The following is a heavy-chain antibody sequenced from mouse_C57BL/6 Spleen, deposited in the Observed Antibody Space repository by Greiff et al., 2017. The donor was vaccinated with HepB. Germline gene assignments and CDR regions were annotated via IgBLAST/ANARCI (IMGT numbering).Heavy chain of an antibody. CDR2: ISYDGSN. CDR3: ARDIYYYGSSYGY. Sequence: EVQVVESGPGLVKPSQSLSLTCSVTGYSITSGYYWNWIRQFPGNKLEWMGYISYDGSNNYNPSLKNRISITRDTSKNQFFLKLNSVTTEDTATYYCARDIYYYGSSYGYWGQGTTLTVSS. CDR1: GYSITSGYY. D-gene: IGHD1-1*01. V-gene: IGHV3-6*01. J-gene: IGHJ2*01.